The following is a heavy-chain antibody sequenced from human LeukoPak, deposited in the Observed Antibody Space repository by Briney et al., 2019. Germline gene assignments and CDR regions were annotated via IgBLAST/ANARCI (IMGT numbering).Heavy chain of an antibody. V-gene: IGHV5-51*01. Sequence: GESLKISCKGSGYSFTSYWIGWLRQMPGKGLEWSGIICPGDSDTRYSPSFQDQVTISADKSISTAYLQWSSLKASDTAMYYCARQNRPAPYGMDVWGQGTTVTVS. CDR2: ICPGDSDT. CDR3: ARQNRPAPYGMDV. CDR1: GYSFTSYW. J-gene: IGHJ6*02.